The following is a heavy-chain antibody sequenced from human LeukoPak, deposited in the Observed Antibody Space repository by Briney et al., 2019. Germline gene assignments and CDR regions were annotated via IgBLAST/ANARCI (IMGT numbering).Heavy chain of an antibody. CDR2: INDNSGGT. D-gene: IGHD6-13*01. Sequence: ASVKVSCKASVYTFTDYYMHWFRQAPRQGLEWMGWINDNSGGTKYAQKFQDRVTLTRDTSISTAYLELSRLTSDDTAVYYCVRDKAAATGLSLDYWGQGTLVTVSS. J-gene: IGHJ4*02. V-gene: IGHV1-2*02. CDR3: VRDKAAATGLSLDY. CDR1: VYTFTDYY.